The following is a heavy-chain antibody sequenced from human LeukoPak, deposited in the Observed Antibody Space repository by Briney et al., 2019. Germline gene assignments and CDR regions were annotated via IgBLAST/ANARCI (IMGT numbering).Heavy chain of an antibody. J-gene: IGHJ4*02. CDR3: ARDPAYCSSTSCYARGYFDY. V-gene: IGHV4-59*01. Sequence: SETLSLTCTVSGGSISSYYWSWIRRPPGKGLEWIGYIYYSGSTNYNPSLKSRVTISVDTSKNQFSLKLSSVTAADTAVYYCARDPAYCSSTSCYARGYFDYWGQGTLVTVSS. D-gene: IGHD2-2*01. CDR1: GGSISSYY. CDR2: IYYSGST.